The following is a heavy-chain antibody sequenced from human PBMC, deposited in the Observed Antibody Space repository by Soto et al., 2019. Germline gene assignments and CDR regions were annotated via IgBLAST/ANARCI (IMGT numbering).Heavy chain of an antibody. CDR1: GFTFSSYG. J-gene: IGHJ6*02. D-gene: IGHD2-2*01. CDR2: ISYDGSNK. CDR3: AKDWVVAAEYYYGMDV. V-gene: IGHV3-30*18. Sequence: QVQLVESGGGVVQPGRSLRLSCAASGFTFSSYGMHWVRQAPGKGLEWVAVISYDGSNKYYADSVKGRFTISRDNSKNXLYLQMNSLRAEDTAVYYCAKDWVVAAEYYYGMDVWGQGTTVTVSS.